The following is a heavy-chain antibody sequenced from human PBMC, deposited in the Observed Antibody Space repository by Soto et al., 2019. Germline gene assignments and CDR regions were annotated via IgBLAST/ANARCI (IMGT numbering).Heavy chain of an antibody. D-gene: IGHD1-26*01. CDR1: GVTFSSYA. CDR3: AKGATTSLTTVHY. CDR2: ITGSGGST. J-gene: IGHJ4*02. Sequence: GGSLRLSCAASGVTFSSYAMSWVRQAPGKGLEWVSSITGSGGSTYNADSVKGRFTISRDNSKNTLYLHMNSLRAEDTALYFCAKGATTSLTTVHYWGQGTLVTVSS. V-gene: IGHV3-23*01.